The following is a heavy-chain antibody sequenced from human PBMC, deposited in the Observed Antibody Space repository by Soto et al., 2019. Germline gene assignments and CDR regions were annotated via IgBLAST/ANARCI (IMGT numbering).Heavy chain of an antibody. CDR2: INAGNGNT. CDR1: GYTFTSYA. Sequence: ASVKVSCKASGYTFTSYAMHWVRQAPGQRLEWMGWINAGNGNTKYSQKFQGRVTITRDTSASTAYMELSSLRSEDTAVYYCARDNGGDSYGYYYYYYMDVWGKGTTVTVSS. CDR3: ARDNGGDSYGYYYYYYMDV. J-gene: IGHJ6*03. V-gene: IGHV1-3*01. D-gene: IGHD5-18*01.